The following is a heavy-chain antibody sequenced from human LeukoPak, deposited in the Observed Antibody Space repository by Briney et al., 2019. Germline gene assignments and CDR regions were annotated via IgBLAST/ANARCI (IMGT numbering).Heavy chain of an antibody. CDR2: ISSSGSDI. J-gene: IGHJ5*02. D-gene: IGHD3-3*01. V-gene: IGHV3-11*01. CDR3: AGVAIYDFWSGYS. CDR1: GFTFSDYY. Sequence: GGSPRLSCAASGFTFSDYYMSWIRQAPGKGLEWVSYISSSGSDIYYADSVKGRFTISRDNAKNSLYLQINSLRAEDTAVYYCAGVAIYDFWSGYSWGQGTLVTVSS.